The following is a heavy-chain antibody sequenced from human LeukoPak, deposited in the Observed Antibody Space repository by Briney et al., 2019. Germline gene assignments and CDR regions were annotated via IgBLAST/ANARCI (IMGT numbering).Heavy chain of an antibody. D-gene: IGHD5-12*01. J-gene: IGHJ4*02. V-gene: IGHV1-69*13. CDR2: IIPLFGPA. CDR1: GGIFITLD. CDR3: AGFGSGYDPGDF. Sequence: SVKVSCKASGGIFITLDISWVRQAPGRGLAWMGGIIPLFGPAHYAQKFQDRVTIIADESTTTAYMELRSLKSEDTAVYYCAGFGSGYDPGDFWGQGTLVTVST.